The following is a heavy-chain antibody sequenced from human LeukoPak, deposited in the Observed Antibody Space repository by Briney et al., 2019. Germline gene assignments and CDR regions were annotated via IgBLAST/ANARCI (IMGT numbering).Heavy chain of an antibody. V-gene: IGHV2-5*01. Sequence: ESGPTLANPTQTLTLTCTFSGFSRSPSGVGEGWVRQPPGKDLESLAYIYWSDDKRYSTSLKNRPTIPKDASKNQVVLTMTNMHPVDTATYHCAHNAYSTSWYLGTFDFDSCGQGTLVTMSS. J-gene: IGHJ4*02. CDR1: GFSRSPSGVG. CDR3: AHNAYSTSWYLGTFDFDS. CDR2: IYWSDDK. D-gene: IGHD6-13*01.